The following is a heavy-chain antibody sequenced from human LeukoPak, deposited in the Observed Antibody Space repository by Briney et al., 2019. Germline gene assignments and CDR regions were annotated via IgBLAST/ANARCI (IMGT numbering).Heavy chain of an antibody. D-gene: IGHD3-3*01. V-gene: IGHV1-18*01. Sequence: ASVKVSCKASGYTLTSYGISWVRQAPGQGLEWMGWISAYNGNTNYAQKLQGRVTMTTDTSTSTAYMELRSLRSDDTAVYYCARDPKITIFGVVIPRGMDYWGQGTLVTVSS. CDR2: ISAYNGNT. CDR1: GYTLTSYG. J-gene: IGHJ4*02. CDR3: ARDPKITIFGVVIPRGMDY.